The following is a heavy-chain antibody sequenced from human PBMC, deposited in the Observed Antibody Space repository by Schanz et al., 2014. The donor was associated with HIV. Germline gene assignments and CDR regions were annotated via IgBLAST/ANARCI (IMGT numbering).Heavy chain of an antibody. J-gene: IGHJ6*02. Sequence: EVRLLESGGGLVQPGGSLRLSCAASGFTFSTYWMHWVRQAPGKGLEWVSSISGGSGSTFYADSVKGRFTISRVNSKNTLYLQMNSLRADDTAVYYCARGSGPYYYYYGMDVWGQGTTVTVSS. V-gene: IGHV3-74*01. CDR2: ISGGSGST. CDR3: ARGSGPYYYYYGMDV. D-gene: IGHD3-10*01. CDR1: GFTFSTYW.